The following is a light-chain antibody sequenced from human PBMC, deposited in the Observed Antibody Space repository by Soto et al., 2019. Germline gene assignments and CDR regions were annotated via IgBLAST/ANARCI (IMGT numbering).Light chain of an antibody. J-gene: IGKJ1*01. Sequence: EIVLTQSPGTMSLSPGERAALSCRASQRVSSGYLAWYQEKPGQTPRLLXYGASSRANGIPDRFSGSGSGTDLTLTIRRLEPEDFAVYDCQQYGSSPPWTFGQGTKVDIK. V-gene: IGKV3-20*01. CDR1: QRVSSGY. CDR3: QQYGSSPPWT. CDR2: GAS.